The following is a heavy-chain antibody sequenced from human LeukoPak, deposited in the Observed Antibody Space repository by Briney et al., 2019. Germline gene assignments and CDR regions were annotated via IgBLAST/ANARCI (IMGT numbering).Heavy chain of an antibody. V-gene: IGHV3-53*01. J-gene: IGHJ4*02. CDR1: GFTVSSNY. CDR3: AIRLLGGSGSESLGY. Sequence: GGSLRLSCAASGFTVSSNYMSWVRQAPGKGLEWVSVIYSGGSTYYADSVKGRFTISRDNSKNTLYLQMNSLRAEDTAVYYCAIRLLGGSGSESLGYWGQGTLVTVSS. CDR2: IYSGGST. D-gene: IGHD3-10*01.